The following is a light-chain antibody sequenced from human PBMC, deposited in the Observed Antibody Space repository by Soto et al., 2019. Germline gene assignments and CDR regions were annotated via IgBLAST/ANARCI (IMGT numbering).Light chain of an antibody. Sequence: QSALTQPRSVSGSPGQSVAISCTGTSSDVCGYNYVSWYQQHPGKAPKLMIYDVSGRPSGVPDRFSGSKSGNTASLTISGLQAEDEADYYCCSYAGTYAVFGGGTKLTVL. J-gene: IGLJ2*01. V-gene: IGLV2-11*01. CDR3: CSYAGTYAV. CDR1: SSDVCGYNY. CDR2: DVS.